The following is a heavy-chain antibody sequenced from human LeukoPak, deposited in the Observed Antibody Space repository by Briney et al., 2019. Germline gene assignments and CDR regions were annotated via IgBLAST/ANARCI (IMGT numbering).Heavy chain of an antibody. CDR1: GFTFSSYT. CDR3: ASLGYDAFDI. Sequence: GRSLRLSCAASGFTFSSYTMHWVRQAPGKGLEWVAVISYDGNNKYYADSVKGRFTISRDNSKNTLYLQMNSLRAEDTAVYYCASLGYDAFDIWGQGTMVTVSS. CDR2: ISYDGNNK. V-gene: IGHV3-30-3*01. J-gene: IGHJ3*02. D-gene: IGHD3-16*01.